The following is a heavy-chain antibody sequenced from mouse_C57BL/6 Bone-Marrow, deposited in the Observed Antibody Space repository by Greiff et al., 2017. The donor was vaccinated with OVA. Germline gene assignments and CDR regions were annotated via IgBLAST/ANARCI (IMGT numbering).Heavy chain of an antibody. CDR3: TTRITTVVAHDY. J-gene: IGHJ2*01. Sequence: VQLKESGAELVRPGASVQLSCTASGFNIKDDYMHWVKQRPEPGLEWIGWIDPENGDTEYASKFQGQATITADTSSNTAYLQLSSLTSEDTAVYYCTTRITTVVAHDYWGQGTTLTVSS. CDR1: GFNIKDDY. D-gene: IGHD1-1*01. V-gene: IGHV14-4*01. CDR2: IDPENGDT.